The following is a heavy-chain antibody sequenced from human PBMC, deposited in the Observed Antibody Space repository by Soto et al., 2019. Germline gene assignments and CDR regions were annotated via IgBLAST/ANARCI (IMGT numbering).Heavy chain of an antibody. J-gene: IGHJ5*02. CDR3: ARLAATSNWFHP. CDR1: RGSISSGEYY. D-gene: IGHD2-15*01. V-gene: IGHV4-30-4*01. CDR2: IYYSGTT. Sequence: QVQLLESGPGLVKPSQTLSLTCTVSRGSISSGEYYWSWIHQPPGKGLEWIGYIYYSGTTYYSPSLKGRIAISVDASKNQFSLKLSSVTAADTVLYYCARLAATSNWFHPWGQGALVTVSS.